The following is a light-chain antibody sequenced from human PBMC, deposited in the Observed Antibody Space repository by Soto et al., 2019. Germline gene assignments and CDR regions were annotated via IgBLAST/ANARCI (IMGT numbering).Light chain of an antibody. J-gene: IGKJ5*01. V-gene: IGKV3-20*01. CDR1: QSLSGGY. Sequence: EIVLTQSPGTLSLSPGERATLSCRASQSLSGGYLAWFQQKPGQTPRLLIYSASNRAPGIPDRFSVSGSGTDVTLTISSLKPEDFVVYYCQQNGSLPITFGQGTRLEIK. CDR3: QQNGSLPIT. CDR2: SAS.